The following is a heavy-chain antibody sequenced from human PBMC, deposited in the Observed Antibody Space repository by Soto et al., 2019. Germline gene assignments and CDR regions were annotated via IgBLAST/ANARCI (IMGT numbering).Heavy chain of an antibody. CDR1: GYNFIANA. CDR2: INCDNGNT. J-gene: IGHJ4*02. V-gene: IGHV1-3*01. Sequence: QVKLVQSGADVKKPGASVKVSCQTSGYNFIANAVHWVRQAPGQGLEWMGWINCDNGNTKYSRKMQGRLTISRDKSASTVYMELSALTAEDTAVYFCARDDVGSAWPYWGQVTLVSVSS. D-gene: IGHD6-19*01. CDR3: ARDDVGSAWPY.